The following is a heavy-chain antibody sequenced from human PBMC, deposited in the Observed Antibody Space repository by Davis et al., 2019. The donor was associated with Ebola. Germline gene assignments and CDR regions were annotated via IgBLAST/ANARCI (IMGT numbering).Heavy chain of an antibody. V-gene: IGHV3-23*01. CDR3: ARGSYGVYYYYYGMDV. CDR1: GFTFSNYA. Sequence: GESLRTSCAASGFTFSNYAMSWVRQAPGKGLERVSAIDGGGDATYYADSVKGRFTISRDNSKNTLFLQMSSLRAEDTAVYYCARGSYGVYYYYYGMDVWGKGTTVTVSS. J-gene: IGHJ6*04. CDR2: IDGGGDAT. D-gene: IGHD5-18*01.